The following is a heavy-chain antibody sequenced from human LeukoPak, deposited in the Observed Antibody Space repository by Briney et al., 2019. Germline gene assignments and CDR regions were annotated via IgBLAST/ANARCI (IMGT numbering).Heavy chain of an antibody. J-gene: IGHJ5*02. CDR3: ARDLGEGWFDP. Sequence: SETLSLTCSVAGGSISSNTYYWGWIRQPPGKGLEWIGNIYYSGSTYYNPSLKSRVTISVDTSKNQFSLKLSSVTAADTAVYYCARDLGEGWFDPWGQGTLVTVSS. CDR2: IYYSGST. CDR1: GGSISSNTYY. V-gene: IGHV4-39*07.